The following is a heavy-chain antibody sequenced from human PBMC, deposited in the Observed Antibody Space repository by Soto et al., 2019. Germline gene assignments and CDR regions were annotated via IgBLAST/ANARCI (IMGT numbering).Heavy chain of an antibody. CDR2: IYYSGST. D-gene: IGHD3-22*01. V-gene: IGHV4-39*07. CDR3: ARMNYHDTSGYPFDY. Sequence: SETLSLTCAVSGGSISSGGYSWGWIRQPPGKGLEWIGSIYYSGSTNYNPSLKSRVTISVDTSKNQFSLKLSSVTAADTAVYYCARMNYHDTSGYPFDYWGQGMMVTVSS. CDR1: GGSISSGGYS. J-gene: IGHJ4*02.